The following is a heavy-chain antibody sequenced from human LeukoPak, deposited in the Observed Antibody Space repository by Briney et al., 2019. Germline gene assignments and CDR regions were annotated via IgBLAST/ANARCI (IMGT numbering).Heavy chain of an antibody. CDR2: INHSGST. CDR3: AREGGRRTCSSGWYWFGP. V-gene: IGHV4-34*01. Sequence: SETLSLTCAVYGGSFSGDYWSWIRQPPGTGLEWIGEINHSGSTNYNPPLKSRVTISVDTSKNQCSLKLSSVTAADTAVYYCAREGGRRTCSSGWYWFGPWGQGTLVTVSS. J-gene: IGHJ5*02. CDR1: GGSFSGDY. D-gene: IGHD6-19*01.